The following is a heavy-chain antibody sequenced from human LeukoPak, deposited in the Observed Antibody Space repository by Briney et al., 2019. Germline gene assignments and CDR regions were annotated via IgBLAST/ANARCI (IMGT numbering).Heavy chain of an antibody. CDR2: ISYEGSNK. D-gene: IGHD3-16*01. CDR1: GFTFGSYA. V-gene: IGHV3-30*04. CDR3: ARDTGLN. J-gene: IGHJ4*02. Sequence: GRSLRLSCAASGFTFGSYAMHWVRQAPGKGLEWVAVISYEGSNKYYADSVKGRFTISRDNSKNTLYLQMNSLRAEDTAVYYCARDTGLNWGQGTLVTVSS.